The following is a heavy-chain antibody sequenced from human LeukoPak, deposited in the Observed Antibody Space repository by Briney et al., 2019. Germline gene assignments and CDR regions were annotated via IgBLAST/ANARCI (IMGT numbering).Heavy chain of an antibody. D-gene: IGHD3-10*01. V-gene: IGHV4-59*06. Sequence: SETLSLTCTVSGGSISSYYWSWIRQHPGKGLEWIGYIYYSGSTYYNPSLKSRVTISVDTSKNQFSLKLSSVTAADTAVYYCARVTMVRGEDYGMDVWGQGTTVTVSS. CDR3: ARVTMVRGEDYGMDV. CDR2: IYYSGST. CDR1: GGSISSYY. J-gene: IGHJ6*02.